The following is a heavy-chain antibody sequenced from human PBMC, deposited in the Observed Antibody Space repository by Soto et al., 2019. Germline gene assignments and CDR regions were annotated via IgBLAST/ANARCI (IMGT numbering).Heavy chain of an antibody. D-gene: IGHD6-6*01. CDR2: TYYRSKWYN. J-gene: IGHJ6*02. V-gene: IGHV6-1*01. CDR3: AKEFSSSASDDYYYYGMDV. Sequence: SQTLSLTCGISGDSVSSNTAAWNLIRQSPSRGLEWLGRTYYRSKWYNDYAISVKSRVTITPDTSKNQFSLQLNSVTPDDTAVYYCAKEFSSSASDDYYYYGMDVWGQGTTVTVSS. CDR1: GDSVSSNTAA.